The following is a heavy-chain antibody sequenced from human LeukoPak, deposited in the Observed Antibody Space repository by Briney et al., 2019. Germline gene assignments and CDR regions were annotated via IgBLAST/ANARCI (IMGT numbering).Heavy chain of an antibody. D-gene: IGHD1-14*01. CDR2: IYYSGST. CDR3: ERGRVTGVDY. Sequence: SETLSLTCTVSGGSISSYHWSWIRQPPGKGLEWIGYIYYSGSTNYNPSLKSRGTISVDTSKNQFSLKLSSVTAADTAVYYCERGRVTGVDYWGQGTLVTVSS. CDR1: GGSISSYH. V-gene: IGHV4-59*01. J-gene: IGHJ4*02.